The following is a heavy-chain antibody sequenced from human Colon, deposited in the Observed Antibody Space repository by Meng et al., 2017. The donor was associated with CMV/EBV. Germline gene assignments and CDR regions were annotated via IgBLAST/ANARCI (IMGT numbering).Heavy chain of an antibody. CDR1: GFTFSSYE. V-gene: IGHV3-48*03. CDR2: ISSSGSTI. CDR3: TWGGSRSYFFDN. J-gene: IGHJ4*02. D-gene: IGHD3-10*01. Sequence: GGSLRLSCAASGFTFSSYEMNWVRQALGKGLEWVSYISSSGSTIYYADSVKGRFTISRDNAKNSSSLHMSILRAEDTAFYYCTWGGSRSYFFDNWGRGTLVTVSS.